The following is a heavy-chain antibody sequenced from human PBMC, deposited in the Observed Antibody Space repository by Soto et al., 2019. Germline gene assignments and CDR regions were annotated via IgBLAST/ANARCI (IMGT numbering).Heavy chain of an antibody. D-gene: IGHD5-12*01. CDR1: GFTFSTYV. CDR3: ASGYSGYDYDY. V-gene: IGHV3-23*01. CDR2: ISASGYNT. Sequence: GGSLRLSCAASGFTFSTYVMSWFRQAPGKGLEWVSAISASGYNTYHADSVRGRFTISRDNSKNMLYLQLNSLKDEDTAVYYCASGYSGYDYDYWGQGTLVTVSS. J-gene: IGHJ4*02.